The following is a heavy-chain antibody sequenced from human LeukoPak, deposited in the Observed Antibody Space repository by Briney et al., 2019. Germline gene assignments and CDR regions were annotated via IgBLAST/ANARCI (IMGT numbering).Heavy chain of an antibody. CDR2: IDNSGST. Sequence: SETLSLTCTVSGGHIDSFFWNWIRQPPGKGLEWIGYIDNSGSTKYSPSLKSRITMSRDTSKKQFSLKLTSVTAADTAMYCCASGASRFIDYWGQGTLVTVSS. D-gene: IGHD6-13*01. J-gene: IGHJ4*02. CDR1: GGHIDSFF. V-gene: IGHV4-4*08. CDR3: ASGASRFIDY.